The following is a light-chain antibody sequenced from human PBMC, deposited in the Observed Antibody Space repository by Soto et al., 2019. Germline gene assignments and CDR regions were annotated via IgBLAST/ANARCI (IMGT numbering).Light chain of an antibody. V-gene: IGKV3-15*01. CDR2: GAS. J-gene: IGKJ4*01. Sequence: EIVMTQSPATLSVSPGERATLSCRDSQSLSTNLAWYQQKPGQAPRLLIYGASTRATGIPARFSGSGSGTEFTLTISSLQSEDFAVYYCQQYDNWPLTFGGGTKVDI. CDR3: QQYDNWPLT. CDR1: QSLSTN.